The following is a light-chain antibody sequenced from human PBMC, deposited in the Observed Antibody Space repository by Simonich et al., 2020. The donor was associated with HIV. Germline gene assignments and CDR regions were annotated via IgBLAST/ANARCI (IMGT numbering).Light chain of an antibody. Sequence: EIVMTQSPATLSVSPGERATLSCRASQSVSSNLAWYQQKPGLAPRLLIFGASTRATGIPARFSGSGSGTEFTLTISNLQSEDFGVYYCQQYKNWPPWTFGQGTKVEIK. V-gene: IGKV3-15*01. CDR3: QQYKNWPPWT. CDR1: QSVSSN. J-gene: IGKJ1*01. CDR2: GAS.